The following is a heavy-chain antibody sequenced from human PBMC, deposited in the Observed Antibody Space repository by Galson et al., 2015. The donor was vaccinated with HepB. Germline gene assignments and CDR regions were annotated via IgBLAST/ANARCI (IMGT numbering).Heavy chain of an antibody. CDR1: GFTFRSYT. CDR2: ISSNSNYI. Sequence: SLRLSCAASGFTFRSYTMNWGRQAPGKGLEWVSSISSNSNYIYYVDSVKGRFTISRDNAKNSLYLQMNSPRAEDTAVYYCARAYYYGLGGAFDIWGQGTMVTVSS. V-gene: IGHV3-21*04. D-gene: IGHD3-10*01. CDR3: ARAYYYGLGGAFDI. J-gene: IGHJ3*02.